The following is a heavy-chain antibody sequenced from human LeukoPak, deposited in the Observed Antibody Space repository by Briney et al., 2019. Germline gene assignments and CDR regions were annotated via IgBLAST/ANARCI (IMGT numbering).Heavy chain of an antibody. CDR1: GFTFTSYG. J-gene: IGHJ3*02. D-gene: IGHD5-24*01. V-gene: IGHV3-30*18. Sequence: GGSLRLSCVASGFTFTSYGMHWVRQAPGKGLEWVAVISYDGSNKYYADSVKGRFTISRDNSKNTLYLQMNSLRAEDTAVYYCAKDDPMAGDAFDIWGQGTMVTVSS. CDR2: ISYDGSNK. CDR3: AKDDPMAGDAFDI.